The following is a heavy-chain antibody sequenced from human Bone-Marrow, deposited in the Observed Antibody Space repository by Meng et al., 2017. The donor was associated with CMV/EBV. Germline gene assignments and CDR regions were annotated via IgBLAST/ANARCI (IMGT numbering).Heavy chain of an antibody. V-gene: IGHV3-23*03. J-gene: IGHJ4*02. D-gene: IGHD4-17*01. CDR1: GFTFNNYW. CDR2: IYSGGSST. CDR3: AKMADYGDYGKN. Sequence: GGSLRLSCAASGFTFNNYWMSWVRQAPGKGLEWVSVIYSGGSSTYYADSVKGRFTISRDNSKNTLYLQMNSLRAEDMAVYYCAKMADYGDYGKNWGQGTLVTVSS.